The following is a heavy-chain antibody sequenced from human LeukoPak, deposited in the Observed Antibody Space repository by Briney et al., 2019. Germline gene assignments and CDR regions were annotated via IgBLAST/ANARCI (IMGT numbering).Heavy chain of an antibody. V-gene: IGHV1-2*02. CDR3: ARESATRSHLRYFDL. Sequence: ASVKVSCKASGYTFTGYYMHWVRQAPGQGLEWMGWINPNSGGTIYAQKFQGRVTMTRDTSISTGYMELSSLRSDDTAVYYCARESATRSHLRYFDLWGRGTLVTVSS. J-gene: IGHJ2*01. D-gene: IGHD1-1*01. CDR1: GYTFTGYY. CDR2: INPNSGGT.